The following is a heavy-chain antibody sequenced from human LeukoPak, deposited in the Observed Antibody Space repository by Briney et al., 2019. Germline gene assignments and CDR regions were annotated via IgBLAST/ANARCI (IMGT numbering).Heavy chain of an antibody. CDR2: IIPIFGTA. CDR1: GYTFNTYD. J-gene: IGHJ5*02. Sequence: GASVKVSCKASGYTFNTYDINWVRQATGQGLEWMGRIIPIFGTANYAQKFQGRVTITTDESTSTAYMELSSLRSEDTAVYYCARDPPGYCSSTSCYFENWFDPWGQGTLVTVSS. CDR3: ARDPPGYCSSTSCYFENWFDP. V-gene: IGHV1-69*05. D-gene: IGHD2-2*01.